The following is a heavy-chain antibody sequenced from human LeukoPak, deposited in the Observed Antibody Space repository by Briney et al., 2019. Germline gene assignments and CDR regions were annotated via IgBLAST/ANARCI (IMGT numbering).Heavy chain of an antibody. Sequence: GGSLRLSCAASGFTFTNYAIYAMSWVRQAPGKGVESVSVISGSGGNTYYADSVKGRFTIPKDNSKHTLFLQMNSLRAEDTAVYYCANEGVVGANLWYYFDCWGQGTLVTVSS. V-gene: IGHV3-23*01. CDR2: ISGSGGNT. CDR3: ANEGVVGANLWYYFDC. CDR1: GFTFTNYAIYA. D-gene: IGHD1-26*01. J-gene: IGHJ4*02.